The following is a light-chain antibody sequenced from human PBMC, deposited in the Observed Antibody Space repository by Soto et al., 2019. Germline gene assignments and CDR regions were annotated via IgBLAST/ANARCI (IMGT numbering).Light chain of an antibody. CDR1: HSVGSSY. J-gene: IGKJ5*01. CDR2: GAS. Sequence: EIVLTQSPGTLSLSPGEGATLSCRASHSVGSSYLAWYQQKPDQGPRLLIYGASSRATGIPDRCSGSGSGTDFTLPISRLEPEDFAVYYCQQFDTSPPSTFGQGTRLEIK. CDR3: QQFDTSPPST. V-gene: IGKV3-20*01.